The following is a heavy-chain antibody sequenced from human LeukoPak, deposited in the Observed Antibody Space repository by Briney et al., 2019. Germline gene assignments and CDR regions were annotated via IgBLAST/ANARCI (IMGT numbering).Heavy chain of an antibody. D-gene: IGHD4-17*01. CDR1: GYTFTSYD. J-gene: IGHJ4*02. V-gene: IGHV1-8*01. CDR3: ARGLSYDYGEDDY. CDR2: MNPNSGNT. Sequence: ASVKVSCKAPGYTFTSYDINWVRQATGQGLEWMGWMNPNSGNTGYAQKFQGRVTMTRNTSISTAYMELSSLRSEDTAVYYCARGLSYDYGEDDYWGQGTLVTVSS.